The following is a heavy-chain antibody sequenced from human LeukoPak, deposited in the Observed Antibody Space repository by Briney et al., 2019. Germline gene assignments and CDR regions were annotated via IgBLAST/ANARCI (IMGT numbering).Heavy chain of an antibody. CDR1: GGSFSGYY. V-gene: IGHV4-34*01. J-gene: IGHJ5*02. D-gene: IGHD6-19*01. Sequence: SETLSLTCAVYGGSFSGYYWGWISQPPGKGLEWIGEINHSGSTNYNPSLKSRVTISVDTSKNQFSLKLSSVTAADTAVYYCVRESAYDSGWVTRWFDPWGQGTLVTVSS. CDR2: INHSGST. CDR3: VRESAYDSGWVTRWFDP.